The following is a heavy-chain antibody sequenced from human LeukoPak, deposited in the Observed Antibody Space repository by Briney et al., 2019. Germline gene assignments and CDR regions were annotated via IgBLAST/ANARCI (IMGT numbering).Heavy chain of an antibody. J-gene: IGHJ4*02. Sequence: SQTLSLTCAISGDSVSGNIAAWNWIRQSPSRGLEWLGRTYYRSKWYNDYAVSVKSRITINPDTSKNQFSLQLNSVTPEDTAVYYCARGATYYYDSSGYPGPYYFDYWGQGALVTVSS. V-gene: IGHV6-1*01. D-gene: IGHD3-22*01. CDR3: ARGATYYYDSSGYPGPYYFDY. CDR1: GDSVSGNIAA. CDR2: TYYRSKWYN.